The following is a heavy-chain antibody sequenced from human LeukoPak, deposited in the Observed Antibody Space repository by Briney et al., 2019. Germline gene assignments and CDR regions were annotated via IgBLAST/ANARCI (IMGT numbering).Heavy chain of an antibody. J-gene: IGHJ4*02. CDR2: ISSSGRTI. CDR3: ARDKHYGGFPHCFDY. CDR1: GFTFSSYE. Sequence: GGSLRLSCAASGFTFSSYEMNWVRQAPGKGLEWVSYISSSGRTIYYADSVKGRFTISRDNAKNSLYLQMNSLRAEDTAVYYCARDKHYGGFPHCFDYWGQGTLVTVSS. V-gene: IGHV3-48*03. D-gene: IGHD4-23*01.